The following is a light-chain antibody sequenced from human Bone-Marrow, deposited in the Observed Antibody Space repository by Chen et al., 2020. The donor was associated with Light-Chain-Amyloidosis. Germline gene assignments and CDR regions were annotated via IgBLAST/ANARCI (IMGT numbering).Light chain of an antibody. Sequence: SHELSQTPSLSVSPREPASITCSGDDLPTKYAYWYQQKPGQAPVLVIHRDTERPSGISERFSGSSSGTTATLTISGVQAEDEADYHCQSADSSGTYEVIFGGGTKLTVL. J-gene: IGLJ2*01. CDR2: RDT. CDR3: QSADSSGTYEVI. V-gene: IGLV3-25*03. CDR1: DLPTKY.